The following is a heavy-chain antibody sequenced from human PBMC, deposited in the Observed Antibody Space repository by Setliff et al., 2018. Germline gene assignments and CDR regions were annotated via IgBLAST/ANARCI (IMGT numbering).Heavy chain of an antibody. CDR3: ARDRGGTNPWFDP. CDR1: GFTVSNNY. Sequence: PGGSLRLSCAASGFTVSNNYMSWIRQAPGKGLEWVSVIYNQGNTYYAESVKGRFTISRDISKSTLYLQMNSLRAEDTAVYYCARDRGGTNPWFDPWGQGTLVTVSS. V-gene: IGHV3-53*01. CDR2: IYNQGNT. J-gene: IGHJ5*02. D-gene: IGHD3-10*01.